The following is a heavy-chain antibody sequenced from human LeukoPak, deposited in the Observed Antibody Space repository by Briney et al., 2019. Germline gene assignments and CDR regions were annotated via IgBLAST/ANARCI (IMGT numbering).Heavy chain of an antibody. D-gene: IGHD3-22*01. Sequence: GGSLRLSCAASGFTFSSYGMNWIRQAPGKGLEWLSYISSSGSTIYYADSVKGRFTISRDNAKNSLYLQMNSLSAGDTAVYYCAVDSSGPCDYWGQGTLVTVSS. J-gene: IGHJ4*02. CDR3: AVDSSGPCDY. V-gene: IGHV3-48*04. CDR1: GFTFSSYG. CDR2: ISSSGSTI.